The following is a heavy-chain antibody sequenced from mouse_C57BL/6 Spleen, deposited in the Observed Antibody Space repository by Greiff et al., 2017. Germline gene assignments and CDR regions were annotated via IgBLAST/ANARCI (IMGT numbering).Heavy chain of an antibody. CDR1: GYTFTSYW. CDR3: AREGITTVAPRGY. V-gene: IGHV1-55*01. D-gene: IGHD1-1*01. Sequence: VQLQQPGAELVKPGASVKMSCKASGYTFTSYWITWVKQRPGQGLEWIGDIYPGSGSTNYNEKFKSKATLTVDTSSSTAYMQLSSLTSEDSAVYYCAREGITTVAPRGYWGQGTTLTVSS. CDR2: IYPGSGST. J-gene: IGHJ2*01.